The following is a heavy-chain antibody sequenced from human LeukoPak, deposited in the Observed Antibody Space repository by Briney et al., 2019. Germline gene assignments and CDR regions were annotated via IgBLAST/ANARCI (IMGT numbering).Heavy chain of an antibody. CDR3: ARDVSGSYRDY. CDR2: IYSGGST. CDR1: GFTVSSNY. J-gene: IGHJ4*02. Sequence: PGGSLRLSCAASGFTVSSNYMSWVRQAPGKGLEWVSVIYSGGSTYYADSVKGRFTISRDNSKNTLYLQMNSLRAEDTAVYYCARDVSGSYRDYWGQGTLVTVSS. V-gene: IGHV3-53*01. D-gene: IGHD3-10*01.